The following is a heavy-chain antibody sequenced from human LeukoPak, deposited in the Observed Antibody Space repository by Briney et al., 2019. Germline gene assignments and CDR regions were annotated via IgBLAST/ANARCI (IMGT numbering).Heavy chain of an antibody. Sequence: GGSLRLSCAASGFTFSSYSMNWVRQAPGKGLEWVSSVSSSSSYIYYADSVKGRFTISRDNAKNSLYLQMNSLRAEDTAVYHCASGIQLWLSDYWGQGTLVTVSS. J-gene: IGHJ4*02. CDR2: VSSSSSYI. V-gene: IGHV3-21*01. CDR1: GFTFSSYS. CDR3: ASGIQLWLSDY. D-gene: IGHD5-18*01.